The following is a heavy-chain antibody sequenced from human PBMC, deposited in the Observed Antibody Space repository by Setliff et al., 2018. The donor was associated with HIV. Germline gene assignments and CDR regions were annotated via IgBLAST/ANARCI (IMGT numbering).Heavy chain of an antibody. CDR1: GGSVYTASYY. CDR3: ARGALSLTMTKLLSFFPF. D-gene: IGHD3-22*01. J-gene: IGHJ4*02. CDR2: FYFGRTT. Sequence: SETLSLTCTASGGSVYTASYYWGWVRQPPGKGLEWIGTFYFGRTTYYNPSLESRVTLSVDTAKNQLSLNLRSVAAADTAVYYCARGALSLTMTKLLSFFPFWGQGTLVTSPQ. V-gene: IGHV4-39*01.